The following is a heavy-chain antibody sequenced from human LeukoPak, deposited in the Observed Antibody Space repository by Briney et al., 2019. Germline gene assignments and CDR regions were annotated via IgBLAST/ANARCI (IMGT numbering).Heavy chain of an antibody. CDR1: GGSISSYY. CDR3: ARATMITFGGVIATYYFDY. CDR2: IYYSGST. V-gene: IGHV4-59*01. J-gene: IGHJ4*02. D-gene: IGHD3-16*02. Sequence: PSETLSLTCTVSGGSISSYYWSWVRQPPGKGLEWIGYIYYSGSTNYNPSLKSRVTISVDTSKNQFSLKLSSVTAADTAVYYCARATMITFGGVIATYYFDYWGQGTLVTVSS.